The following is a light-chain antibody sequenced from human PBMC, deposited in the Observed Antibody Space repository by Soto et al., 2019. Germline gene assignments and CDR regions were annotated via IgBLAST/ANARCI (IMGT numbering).Light chain of an antibody. CDR1: RSVNSW. CDR2: DAT. Sequence: DIQMTQSPSTLYASFGDKVPLTCRASRSVNSWLAWYQQKPGKAPSLLIYDATSLEGGVPSRFRGSGSGTEFTLTISSLQPDDFATYYCQQYNSYSPTFGQGTEVVIK. CDR3: QQYNSYSPT. J-gene: IGKJ1*01. V-gene: IGKV1-5*01.